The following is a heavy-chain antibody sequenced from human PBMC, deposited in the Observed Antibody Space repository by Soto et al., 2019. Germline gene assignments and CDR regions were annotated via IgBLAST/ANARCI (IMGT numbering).Heavy chain of an antibody. CDR3: ARHPSDFWFDP. D-gene: IGHD2-21*02. J-gene: IGHJ5*02. V-gene: IGHV4-39*01. CDR2: IYYSGST. Sequence: SETLSLTCSVSGGNIGSSSYFWGWIRQPPGKGLEWIGSIYYSGSTYYNPSLKSRVTVSVDTSKNQFSLKLSSVTAADTAVYYCARHPSDFWFDPWGQGTLVTVSS. CDR1: GGNIGSSSYF.